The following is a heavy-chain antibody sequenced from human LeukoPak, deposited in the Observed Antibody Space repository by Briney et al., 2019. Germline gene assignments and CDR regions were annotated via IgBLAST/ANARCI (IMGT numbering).Heavy chain of an antibody. CDR3: ARQTGSGLFILP. J-gene: IGHJ4*02. D-gene: IGHD3/OR15-3a*01. V-gene: IGHV4-39*01. CDR1: GGSISSSSYY. CDR2: IYYTGNT. Sequence: SETLSLTCTVSGGSISSSSYYWGWIRQPPGKGLEWIGTIYYTGNTYYNASLKSQVSISIDTSKNQFSLKLTSVTAADTAVYYCARQTGSGLFILPGGQGTLVTVSS.